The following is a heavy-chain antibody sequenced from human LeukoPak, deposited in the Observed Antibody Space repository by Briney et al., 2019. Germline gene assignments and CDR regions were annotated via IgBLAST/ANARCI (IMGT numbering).Heavy chain of an antibody. V-gene: IGHV3-23*01. D-gene: IGHD1-26*01. CDR2: ISGYSSVT. CDR3: AKDQGIGNTGSLRGAFDI. CDR1: GFTFSNYG. Sequence: GGSLRLSCAASGFTFSNYGMGWVRQAPGKGLEWVSVISGYSSVTYYADSVKGRFTISRDNSKNTLYLQMNSLRADDTAVYYCAKDQGIGNTGSLRGAFDIWGQGTMVTVSP. J-gene: IGHJ3*02.